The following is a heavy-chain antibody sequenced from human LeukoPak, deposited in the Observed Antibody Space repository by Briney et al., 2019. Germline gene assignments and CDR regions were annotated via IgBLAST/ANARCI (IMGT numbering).Heavy chain of an antibody. D-gene: IGHD4-23*01. CDR1: GFTVSSNY. V-gene: IGHV4-34*01. Sequence: PGGSLTLSCAAFGFTVSSNYMSWVRQPPGKGLEWIGEINHSGSTNYNPSLKSRVTISVDTSKNQFSLKLSSVTAADTAVYYCARGRPRRWIDYWGQGTLVTVSS. CDR2: INHSGST. J-gene: IGHJ4*02. CDR3: ARGRPRRWIDY.